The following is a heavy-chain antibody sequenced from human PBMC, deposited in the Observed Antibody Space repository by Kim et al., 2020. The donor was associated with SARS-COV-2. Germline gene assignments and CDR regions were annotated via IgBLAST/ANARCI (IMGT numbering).Heavy chain of an antibody. J-gene: IGHJ5*02. CDR2: ISYDGSNK. V-gene: IGHV3-30*18. CDR3: AKDRPSTYYDILTGYYDLGLDP. Sequence: GGSLRLSCAASGFTFSSYGMHWVRQAPGKGLEWVAVISYDGSNKYYADSVMGRFTISRDNSKNTLYLQMNSLRAEDTAVYYCAKDRPSTYYDILTGYYDLGLDPWGQGTLVTVSS. CDR1: GFTFSSYG. D-gene: IGHD3-9*01.